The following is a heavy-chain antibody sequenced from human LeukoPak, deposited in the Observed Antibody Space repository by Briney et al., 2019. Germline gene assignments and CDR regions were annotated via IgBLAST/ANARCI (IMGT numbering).Heavy chain of an antibody. CDR1: GFTFSSFA. CDR2: IIDSGGST. V-gene: IGHV3-23*01. Sequence: GGSLRLSCAASGFTFSSFAMTWVRQAPGKGLEWVSSIIDSGGSTYYADSVTGRLTISRDNSKSTLYLQLNSLRVDDTAVYYCARGSRATYDYWGQGTPVTVFS. J-gene: IGHJ4*02. D-gene: IGHD3-16*01. CDR3: ARGSRATYDY.